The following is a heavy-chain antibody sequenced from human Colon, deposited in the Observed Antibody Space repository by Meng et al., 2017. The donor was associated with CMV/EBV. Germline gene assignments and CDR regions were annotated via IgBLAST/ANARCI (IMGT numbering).Heavy chain of an antibody. J-gene: IGHJ4*02. CDR3: TTVLQRYYYDSSGYYN. D-gene: IGHD3-22*01. V-gene: IGHV3-15*01. CDR2: IKSKTDGGTT. CDR1: GFTFSNAW. Sequence: GESLKIPCAASGFTFSNAWMSWVRQAPGKGLEWVGRIKSKTDGGTTDYAAPVKGRFTISRDDSKNTLYLQMNSLKTEDTAVYYCTTVLQRYYYDSSGYYNWGQGTLVTVSS.